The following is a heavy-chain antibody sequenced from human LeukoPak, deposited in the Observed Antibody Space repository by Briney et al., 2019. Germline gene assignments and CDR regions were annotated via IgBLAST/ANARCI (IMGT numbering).Heavy chain of an antibody. CDR1: GGTFSSYA. CDR3: ARAGLLWFGGLSAPDAFDI. J-gene: IGHJ3*02. Sequence: ASVKVSCKASGGTFSSYAISWVRQAPGQGLEWMGRIIPILGIANYAQKFQGRVTITADKSTSTAYMELSSLRSEDTAVYYCARAGLLWFGGLSAPDAFDIWGQGTMVTVSS. V-gene: IGHV1-69*04. CDR2: IIPILGIA. D-gene: IGHD3-10*01.